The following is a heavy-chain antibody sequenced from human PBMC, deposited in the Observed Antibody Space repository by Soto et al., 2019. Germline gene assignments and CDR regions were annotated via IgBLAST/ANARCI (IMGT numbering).Heavy chain of an antibody. CDR3: ARELDFYDSGTYYKSADWFGP. Sequence: SETLSLTCGVHGESISGYYWSWIRQSPGKGLEWIGETDHSGSTNYDPSLRSRVTMSVDTSKNQFSLKLSSVTAADTAVYYCARELDFYDSGTYYKSADWFGPWGQGTLVTVSS. J-gene: IGHJ5*02. CDR1: GESISGYY. CDR2: TDHSGST. D-gene: IGHD3-10*01. V-gene: IGHV4-34*01.